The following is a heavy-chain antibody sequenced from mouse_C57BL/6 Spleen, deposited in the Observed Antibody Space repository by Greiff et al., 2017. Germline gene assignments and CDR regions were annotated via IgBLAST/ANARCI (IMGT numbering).Heavy chain of an antibody. V-gene: IGHV14-1*01. D-gene: IGHD1-1*01. Sequence: VQLQQSGAELVRPGASVKLSCTASGFNIKDYYMHWVKQRPEQGLEWIGRIDPEDGDTEYAPQFQGKATMTADTSSNTAYLQLSSLTSEDTAVYYCTTAITTVVATKGFAYWGQGTLVTVSA. CDR2: IDPEDGDT. CDR3: TTAITTVVATKGFAY. J-gene: IGHJ3*01. CDR1: GFNIKDYY.